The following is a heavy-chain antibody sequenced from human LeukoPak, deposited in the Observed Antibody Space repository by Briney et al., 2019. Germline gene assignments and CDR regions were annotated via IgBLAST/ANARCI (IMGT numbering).Heavy chain of an antibody. J-gene: IGHJ4*02. V-gene: IGHV3-23*01. D-gene: IGHD4-17*01. Sequence: GGSLRLSCAASGFTFSSYWMSWVRQAPGKGLEWVSAISGSGGSTYYADSVKGRFTISRDNSKNTLYLQMNSLRAEDTAVYYCAKSSHDYGDYEFDYWGQGTLVTVSS. CDR2: ISGSGGST. CDR1: GFTFSSYW. CDR3: AKSSHDYGDYEFDY.